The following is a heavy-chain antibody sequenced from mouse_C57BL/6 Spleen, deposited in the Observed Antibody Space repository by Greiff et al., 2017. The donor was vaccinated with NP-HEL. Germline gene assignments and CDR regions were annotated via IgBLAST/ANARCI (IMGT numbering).Heavy chain of an antibody. J-gene: IGHJ2*01. CDR1: GYTFTSYW. Sequence: QVQLKQPGAELVKPGASVKMSCKASGYTFTSYWITWVKQRPGQGLEWIGDIYPGSGSTNYNEKFKSKATLTVDTSSSTAYMQLSSLTSEDSAVYYCARTGYYSNYVTLFDYWGQGTTLTVSS. V-gene: IGHV1-55*01. D-gene: IGHD2-5*01. CDR3: ARTGYYSNYVTLFDY. CDR2: IYPGSGST.